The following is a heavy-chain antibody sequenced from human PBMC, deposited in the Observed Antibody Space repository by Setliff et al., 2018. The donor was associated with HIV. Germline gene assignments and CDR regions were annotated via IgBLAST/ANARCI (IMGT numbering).Heavy chain of an antibody. V-gene: IGHV3-15*01. Sequence: GGSLRLSCAADTSASGFTFSDVWFSWVRQAPGKGLEWIGRIKSEIRGGSTDYGAPVKGRFSISRDDSTNTVYLQMNSLKPEDTGLYYCMSRYASGWYPAPDVWGQGTMVTVSS. D-gene: IGHD6-19*01. CDR2: IKSEIRGGST. CDR1: GFTFSDVW. CDR3: MSRYASGWYPAPDV. J-gene: IGHJ3*01.